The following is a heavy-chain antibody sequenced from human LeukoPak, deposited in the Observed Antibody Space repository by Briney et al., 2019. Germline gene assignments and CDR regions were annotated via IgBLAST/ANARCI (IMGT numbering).Heavy chain of an antibody. D-gene: IGHD3-10*01. Sequence: HPGGSLRLSCAASGFTFSSYWMSWVRQAPGKGLEWVANIKQDGSEKYYVDSVKGRFTISRDNAKNSLYLQMNSLRAEDTAVYYCARDGITMVRGVIRDYYYYYYMDAWGKGTTVTISS. CDR3: ARDGITMVRGVIRDYYYYYYMDA. CDR2: IKQDGSEK. CDR1: GFTFSSYW. V-gene: IGHV3-7*01. J-gene: IGHJ6*03.